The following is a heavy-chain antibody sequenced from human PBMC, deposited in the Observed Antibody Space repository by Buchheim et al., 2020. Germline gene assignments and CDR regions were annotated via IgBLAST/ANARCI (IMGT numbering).Heavy chain of an antibody. Sequence: QVQVVESGGGVVQPGRSLRLSCAASGFTFSTYGTHWVRQAPGQGLEWVAAIWYDGTNKYYADSVQGRFTISRDNSKKRLYLQMNSLRAEDTAVYYCARDRDAYDGYFYYSLDVWGQGTT. CDR1: GFTFSTYG. J-gene: IGHJ6*02. CDR2: IWYDGTNK. V-gene: IGHV3-33*01. CDR3: ARDRDAYDGYFYYSLDV. D-gene: IGHD5-24*01.